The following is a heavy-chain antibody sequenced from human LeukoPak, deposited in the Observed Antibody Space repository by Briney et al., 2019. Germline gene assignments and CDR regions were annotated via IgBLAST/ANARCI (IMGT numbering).Heavy chain of an antibody. D-gene: IGHD5-18*01. V-gene: IGHV4-59*01. CDR1: GGSISSYY. J-gene: IGHJ4*02. CDR2: IYYSGST. Sequence: SETLSLTCTVYGGSISSYYWSWIRQPPGKGLEWIGYIYYSGSTNYNPSLKSRVTISVDTSKNQFSLKLSSVTAADTAVYYCARVGYSYGTPTFDYWGQGTLVTVSS. CDR3: ARVGYSYGTPTFDY.